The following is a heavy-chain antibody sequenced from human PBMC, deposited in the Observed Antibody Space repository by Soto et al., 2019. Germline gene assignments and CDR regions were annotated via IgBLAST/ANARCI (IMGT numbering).Heavy chain of an antibody. D-gene: IGHD1-26*01. CDR3: AKAVSGSYWNY. CDR2: ISYDGSNK. J-gene: IGHJ4*02. V-gene: IGHV3-30*18. CDR1: GFTFSSYG. Sequence: QVQLVESGGGVVQPGRSLRLSCAASGFTFSSYGMHWVRQAPGKGLEWVAVISYDGSNKYYADSVKGRFTISRDNSKNTLYLQMNSLRAEDTAVYYCAKAVSGSYWNYCGQGTLVTVSS.